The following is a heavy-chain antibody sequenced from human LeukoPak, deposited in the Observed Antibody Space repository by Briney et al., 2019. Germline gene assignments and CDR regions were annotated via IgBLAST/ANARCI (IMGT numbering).Heavy chain of an antibody. CDR2: ISYDGSNK. CDR1: GFTFSSYA. V-gene: IGHV3-30-3*01. CDR3: ASPLEGDSGYYSPYFGY. J-gene: IGHJ4*02. D-gene: IGHD3-22*01. Sequence: GGSLRLSCAASGFTFSSYAMHWVRQAPGKGLEWVAVISYDGSNKYYADSVKGRFTISRDNSKNTLYLQMNSLRAEDTAVYYCASPLEGDSGYYSPYFGYWGQGTLVTVSS.